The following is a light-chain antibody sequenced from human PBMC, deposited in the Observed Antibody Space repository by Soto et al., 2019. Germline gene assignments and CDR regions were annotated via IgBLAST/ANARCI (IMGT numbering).Light chain of an antibody. Sequence: DIQITQSTSTLSGSVGDIVTINCRASQTISSWLAWYQQKPGKAPKLLIYKASTLKSGVPDRFSGSGSGTDFTLNISRLEPEDFAVYYRQQYGNSITITFGQGKRLEI. CDR3: QQYGNSITIT. CDR2: KAS. J-gene: IGKJ5*01. CDR1: QTISSW. V-gene: IGKV1-5*03.